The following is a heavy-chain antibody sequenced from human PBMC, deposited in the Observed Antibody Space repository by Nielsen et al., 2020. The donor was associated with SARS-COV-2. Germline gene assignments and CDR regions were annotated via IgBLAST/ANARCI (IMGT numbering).Heavy chain of an antibody. J-gene: IGHJ4*02. V-gene: IGHV1-18*01. Sequence: ASVKVSCKASGYTFTSYGISWVRQAPGQGLEWMGWISAYNGNTNYAQKFQGRVTMTRDTSTSTVYMELSSLRSEDTAVYYCASGSSGSYYPFDYWGQGTLVTVSS. CDR2: ISAYNGNT. CDR1: GYTFTSYG. D-gene: IGHD1-26*01. CDR3: ASGSSGSYYPFDY.